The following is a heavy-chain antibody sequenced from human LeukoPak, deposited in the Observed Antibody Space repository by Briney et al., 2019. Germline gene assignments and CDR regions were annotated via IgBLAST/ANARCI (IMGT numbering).Heavy chain of an antibody. D-gene: IGHD3-10*01. V-gene: IGHV4-61*01. CDR3: ARGGEDYGMDV. CDR2: IYYSGST. CDR1: GSSVSSGSYY. J-gene: IGHJ6*04. Sequence: PSETLSLTCTVSGSSVSSGSYYWSWIRQPPGKGLEWIGYIYYSGSTNYNPSLKSRVTISVDTSKNQFSLKLSSVTAAVTAVYYCARGGEDYGMDVWGKATTVTVSS.